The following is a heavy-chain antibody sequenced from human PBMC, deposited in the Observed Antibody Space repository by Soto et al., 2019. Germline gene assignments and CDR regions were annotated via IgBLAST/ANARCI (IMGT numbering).Heavy chain of an antibody. V-gene: IGHV1-2*04. CDR1: GYTFTGYY. CDR2: INPNSGAT. J-gene: IGHJ6*02. D-gene: IGHD1-20*01. CDR3: ARDVGIAGSDYYYYGMVV. Sequence: ASVKVSCKASGYTFTGYYMHWVRQAPGQGLEWMGWINPNSGATNYAQKFQGWVTMTRDTSISTAYMELSRLRSDDAAVYYCARDVGIAGSDYYYYGMVVWGQGTTVTFSS.